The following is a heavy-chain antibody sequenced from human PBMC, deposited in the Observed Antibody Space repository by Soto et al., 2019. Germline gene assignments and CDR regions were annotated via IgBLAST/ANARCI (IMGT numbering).Heavy chain of an antibody. CDR3: AKLLYSSRFFDY. CDR2: MFYSGNT. D-gene: IGHD6-13*01. J-gene: IGHJ4*02. CDR1: GDSISSSTYY. V-gene: IGHV4-39*01. Sequence: PSETLSLTCTVSGDSISSSTYYWGWIRQPPGKGLEWIGSMFYSGNTYYNPSLKSRVTLSIDTSKNQFSLKLNSVTAADTAVYYCAKLLYSSRFFDYWGQG.